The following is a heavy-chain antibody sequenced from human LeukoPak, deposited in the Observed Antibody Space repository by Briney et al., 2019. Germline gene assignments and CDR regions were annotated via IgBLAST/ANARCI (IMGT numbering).Heavy chain of an antibody. D-gene: IGHD2-2*01. J-gene: IGHJ6*02. CDR2: ISSSSSYI. CDR1: GFTFSSYS. V-gene: IGHV3-21*01. CDR3: ARGVCSSTSCYAPSYYYYYYGMDV. Sequence: GGSLRLSCAASGFTFSSYSMNRVRQAPGKGLEWVSSISSSSSYIYYADSVKGRFTISRDNAKNSLYLQMNSLRAEDTAVYYCARGVCSSTSCYAPSYYYYYYGMDVWGQGTTVTVSS.